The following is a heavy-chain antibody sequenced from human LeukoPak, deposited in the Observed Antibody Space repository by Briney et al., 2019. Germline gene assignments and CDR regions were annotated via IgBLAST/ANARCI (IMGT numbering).Heavy chain of an antibody. CDR3: ARGSAPAYYYDSSGYFFDY. J-gene: IGHJ4*02. D-gene: IGHD3-22*01. CDR2: ISSSGSTI. CDR1: GFTFSDYY. V-gene: IGHV3-11*04. Sequence: SGGSLRLSCAASGFTFSDYYMSWIRRAPGKGLEWVSYISSSGSTIYYADSVKGRFTISRDNAKNSLYLQMNSLRAEDTAVYYCARGSAPAYYYDSSGYFFDYWGQGTLVTVSS.